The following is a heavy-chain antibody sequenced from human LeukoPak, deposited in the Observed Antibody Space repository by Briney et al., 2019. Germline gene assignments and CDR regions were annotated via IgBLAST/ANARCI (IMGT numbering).Heavy chain of an antibody. CDR1: GFTFSSYW. Sequence: PGGSLRLSCAASGFTFSSYWMHWVRQAPGRGLVWVSRINSDGSSTRYADSVKGRFTISRDNAKNTLYLQMNSLRAEDTAGYYCARVDGYSGYDSYYGMDVWGQGTTVTVSS. J-gene: IGHJ6*02. V-gene: IGHV3-74*01. CDR3: ARVDGYSGYDSYYGMDV. D-gene: IGHD5-12*01. CDR2: INSDGSST.